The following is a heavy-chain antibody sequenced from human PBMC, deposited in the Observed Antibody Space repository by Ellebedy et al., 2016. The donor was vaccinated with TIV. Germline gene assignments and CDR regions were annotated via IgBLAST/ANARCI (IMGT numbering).Heavy chain of an antibody. CDR3: ASSSSWYFGWFDP. CDR2: IYYSGST. CDR1: GGSISSYY. J-gene: IGHJ5*02. V-gene: IGHV4-59*12. Sequence: MPSETLSLTCTVSGGSISSYYWSWIRQPPGKGLEWIGYIYYSGSTNYNPSLKSRVTMSVDTSKNQFSLKLSSVTAADTAVYYCASSSSWYFGWFDPWGQGTLVTVSS. D-gene: IGHD6-13*01.